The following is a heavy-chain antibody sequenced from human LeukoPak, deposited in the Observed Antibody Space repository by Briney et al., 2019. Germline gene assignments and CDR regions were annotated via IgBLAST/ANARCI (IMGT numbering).Heavy chain of an antibody. CDR1: GGSISTYY. J-gene: IGHJ5*02. CDR2: IYYSGST. Sequence: TSETLSLTCTVSGGSISTYYGNWIRQAPGKGLEWIGYIYYSGSTNYNPSLKSRVTMSVDTSRNQFSLKLSSVTAADTAVYYCARMNYYYGSGSYHNWFDPWGQGTLVTVSS. V-gene: IGHV4-59*12. CDR3: ARMNYYYGSGSYHNWFDP. D-gene: IGHD3-10*01.